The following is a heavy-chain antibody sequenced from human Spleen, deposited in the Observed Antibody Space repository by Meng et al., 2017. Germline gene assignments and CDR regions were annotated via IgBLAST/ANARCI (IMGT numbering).Heavy chain of an antibody. J-gene: IGHJ4*02. CDR2: ISGRGGST. D-gene: IGHD6-19*01. V-gene: IGHV3-23*01. CDR3: AKGGNGLYFDY. CDR1: GFTFSRDA. Sequence: EWQLFEGGGGVVEPWGSLSLSWAASGFTFSRDAMGWVRQAPGKGLEWVSAISGRGGSTYYADSVKGRFTISRDNSKNTMYLQMNSLRAEDTAVYYCAKGGNGLYFDYRGQGILVTVSS.